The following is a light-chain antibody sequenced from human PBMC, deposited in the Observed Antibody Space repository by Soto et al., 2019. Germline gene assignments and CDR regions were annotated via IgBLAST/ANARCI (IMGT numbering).Light chain of an antibody. V-gene: IGKV3-20*01. Sequence: DIVLTQSPGTLSLSPGERATLSCRASQRVSSSYLAWYQQKPGQAPRLLIYGTSSRATGIPDRFSGSGSGTDFTLTISRLEPEDSELYYCQQYGSSLFTFGPGTKVDIK. J-gene: IGKJ3*01. CDR2: GTS. CDR1: QRVSSSY. CDR3: QQYGSSLFT.